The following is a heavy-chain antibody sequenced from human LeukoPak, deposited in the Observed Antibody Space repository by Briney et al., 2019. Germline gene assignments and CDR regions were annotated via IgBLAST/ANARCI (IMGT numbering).Heavy chain of an antibody. Sequence: SETLSLTCTVSSGSISSYYWSWIRQPPGKGLEWIGYIYYSGSTNYNPSLKSRVTISVDTSKNQFSLKLSSVTAADTAVYYCAGGIDAFDIWGQGTMVTVSS. V-gene: IGHV4-59*01. CDR3: AGGIDAFDI. CDR1: SGSISSYY. CDR2: IYYSGST. J-gene: IGHJ3*02. D-gene: IGHD1-14*01.